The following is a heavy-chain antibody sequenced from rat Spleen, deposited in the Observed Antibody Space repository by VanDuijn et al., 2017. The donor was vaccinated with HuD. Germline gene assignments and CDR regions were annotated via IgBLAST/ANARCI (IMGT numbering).Heavy chain of an antibody. V-gene: IGHV5S10*01. CDR2: ILYDGSGT. CDR1: GFTFGDYN. D-gene: IGHD1-11*01. J-gene: IGHJ2*01. CDR3: ATEGILGFFDY. Sequence: EVQLVESGGGLVQPGRSLKLSCAASGFTFGDYNMAWVRQAPKKGLEWVATILYDGSGTYYRDSVRGRFTISRDNAENTVYLQMNSLRSEDTATYYCATEGILGFFDYWGQGVMVTVSS.